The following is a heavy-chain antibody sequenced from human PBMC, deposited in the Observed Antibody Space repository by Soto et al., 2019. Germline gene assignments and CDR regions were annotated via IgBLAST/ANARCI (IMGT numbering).Heavy chain of an antibody. D-gene: IGHD3-3*01. CDR1: GYTFTGYY. Sequence: ASVKVSCKASGYTFTGYYMHWVRQAPGQGLEWMGWTNPNSGGTNYAQKFQGRVTMTRDTSISTAYMELSRLRSDDTAVYYCARDPHNELLFGLYGMDVWGQGTTVTVSS. J-gene: IGHJ6*02. CDR2: TNPNSGGT. V-gene: IGHV1-2*02. CDR3: ARDPHNELLFGLYGMDV.